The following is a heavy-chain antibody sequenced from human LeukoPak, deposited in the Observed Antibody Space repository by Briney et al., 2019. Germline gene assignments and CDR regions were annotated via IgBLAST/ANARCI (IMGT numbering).Heavy chain of an antibody. CDR3: ARDLGGYDVEYFQH. CDR2: ISSSSSYI. J-gene: IGHJ1*01. CDR1: GFIFSNYA. Sequence: GGSLRLSCAASGFIFSNYAMNWVRQAPGKGLEWVSSISSSSSYIYYADSVKGRFTISRDNAKNSLYLQMNSLRAEDTAVYYCARDLGGYDVEYFQHWGQGTLVTVSS. D-gene: IGHD5-12*01. V-gene: IGHV3-21*01.